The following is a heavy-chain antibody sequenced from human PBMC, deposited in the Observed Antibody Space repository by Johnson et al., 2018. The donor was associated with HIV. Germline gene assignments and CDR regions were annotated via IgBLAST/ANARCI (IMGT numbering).Heavy chain of an antibody. D-gene: IGHD2-21*01. CDR2: IYSGGNT. J-gene: IGHJ3*01. CDR1: GFTVSSNY. CDR3: ARSIIAREAFDV. Sequence: VQLVESVGGLIQPGGSLRLSCVVSGFTVSSNYMSWVRQAPGKGLEWVSVIYSGGNTYYADSVKGRFTISRDNSRNTLYLQMNSRRVEDTAVYYCARSIIAREAFDVWGQGTMVTVSS. V-gene: IGHV3-66*03.